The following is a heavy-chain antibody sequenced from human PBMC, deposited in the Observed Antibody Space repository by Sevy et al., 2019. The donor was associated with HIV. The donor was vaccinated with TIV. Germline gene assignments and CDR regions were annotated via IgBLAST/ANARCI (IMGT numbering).Heavy chain of an antibody. CDR3: ARDRKVVLVVYAIPFDAFDI. D-gene: IGHD2-8*02. J-gene: IGHJ3*02. CDR2: LRYDGSNK. Sequence: GGSLRLACAASGFTFSNYGIHWVRRAPGKGLEWVAFLRYDGSNKDYADSVKGRFTISRDNSKNTLYLQMNSLRAEDTAVYYCARDRKVVLVVYAIPFDAFDIWGQGTMVTVSS. CDR1: GFTFSNYG. V-gene: IGHV3-30*02.